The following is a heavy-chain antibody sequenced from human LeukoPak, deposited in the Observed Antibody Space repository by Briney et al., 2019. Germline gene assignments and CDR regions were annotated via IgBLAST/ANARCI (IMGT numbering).Heavy chain of an antibody. CDR1: GFTFSSYG. CDR3: AKDSGGYFSHGMDV. D-gene: IGHD2/OR15-2a*01. J-gene: IGHJ6*02. Sequence: PGRSLRLSCAASGFTFSSYGMHWVRQAPGKGLEWVAVISYDGSNKYYADSVKGRFTISRDNSKNTLYLQMNSLRAEDTAVYYCAKDSGGYFSHGMDVWGQGTMVTVSS. CDR2: ISYDGSNK. V-gene: IGHV3-30*18.